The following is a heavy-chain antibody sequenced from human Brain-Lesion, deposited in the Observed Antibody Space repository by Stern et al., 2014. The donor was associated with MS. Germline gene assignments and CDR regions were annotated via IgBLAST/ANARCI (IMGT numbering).Heavy chain of an antibody. CDR3: ARDQRGITIFGVVTDYYYLGMDV. V-gene: IGHV1-2*02. CDR1: GYIFTGYS. Sequence: QVQLVQSGAEVKKPGASVKVSCKTSGYIFTGYSIHWVRQAPGQGLEWMAWINPKTGGTKYAQKFQGRVTRSRDTSISTAYVELSSLTSDDTAVYYCARDQRGITIFGVVTDYYYLGMDVWGQGTTVTVSS. CDR2: INPKTGGT. J-gene: IGHJ6*02. D-gene: IGHD3-3*01.